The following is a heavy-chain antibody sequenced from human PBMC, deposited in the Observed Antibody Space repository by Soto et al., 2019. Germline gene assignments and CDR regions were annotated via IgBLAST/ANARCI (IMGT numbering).Heavy chain of an antibody. CDR1: GGSISSYY. V-gene: IGHV4-59*01. CDR3: ARDSSDQTYYYGSGSQDRAFDY. Sequence: PSETLSLTXTFSGGSISSYYWSWIRQPPGKGLEWIGYIYYSGSTNYNPSLKSRVTISVDTSKNQFSLKLSSVTAADTAVYYCARDSSDQTYYYGSGSQDRAFDYWGQGTLVTVS. J-gene: IGHJ4*02. CDR2: IYYSGST. D-gene: IGHD3-10*01.